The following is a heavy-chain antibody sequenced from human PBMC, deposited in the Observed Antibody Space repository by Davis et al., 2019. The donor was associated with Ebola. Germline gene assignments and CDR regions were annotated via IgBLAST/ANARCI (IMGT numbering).Heavy chain of an antibody. J-gene: IGHJ4*02. CDR2: ISAYNGNT. Sequence: ASVKVSCKASGYTFTSYGISWVRQAPGQGLEWMGWISAYNGNTNYAQKLQGRVTMTTDTSTSTAYMELRSLRYVDTAVYYCARDIPTVNPLDYWGQGTLVTVSS. CDR1: GYTFTSYG. CDR3: ARDIPTVNPLDY. V-gene: IGHV1-18*01. D-gene: IGHD4-17*01.